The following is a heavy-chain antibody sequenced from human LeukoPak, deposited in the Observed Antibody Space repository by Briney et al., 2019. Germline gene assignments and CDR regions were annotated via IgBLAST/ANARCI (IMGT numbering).Heavy chain of an antibody. J-gene: IGHJ4*02. CDR3: ARGDGSGSYPFDY. Sequence: WGSLRLSCAGSGFTFSNYWMTWVRQAPGKGLEWVSYISSSGSTIYYADSVKGRFTISRDNAKNSLYLQMNSLRAEDTAVYYCARGDGSGSYPFDYWGQGTLVAVSS. D-gene: IGHD3-10*01. V-gene: IGHV3-11*01. CDR2: ISSSGSTI. CDR1: GFTFSNYW.